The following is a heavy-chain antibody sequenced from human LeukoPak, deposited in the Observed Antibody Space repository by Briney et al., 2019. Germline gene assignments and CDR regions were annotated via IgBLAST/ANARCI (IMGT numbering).Heavy chain of an antibody. D-gene: IGHD3-3*01. J-gene: IGHJ4*02. CDR2: ISGSGGST. CDR1: GFTLSTNA. V-gene: IGHV3-23*01. CDR3: AKGDDFWSGYSRQMYYFDY. Sequence: PGGSLRLSCLTSGFTLSTNAMSWVRQAPGKGLEWVSAISGSGGSTYYADSVKGRFTISRDNSKSTLYLQMNSLRAEDTAVYYCAKGDDFWSGYSRQMYYFDYWGQGTLVTVSS.